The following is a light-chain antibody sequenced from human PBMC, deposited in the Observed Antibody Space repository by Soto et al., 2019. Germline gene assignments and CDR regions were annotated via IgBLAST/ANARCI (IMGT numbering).Light chain of an antibody. CDR2: DDN. Sequence: QSVLTQPPSVSATPGQKVTIYCSGSSSNIGNNFVSWYRQLPGTAPKLLISDDNKRPPGIPDRFSGSRSGTSATLGIAGLQTGDEADYYCGTWDSSLSELVFGGGNKVTVL. CDR1: SSNIGNNF. J-gene: IGLJ2*01. CDR3: GTWDSSLSELV. V-gene: IGLV1-51*01.